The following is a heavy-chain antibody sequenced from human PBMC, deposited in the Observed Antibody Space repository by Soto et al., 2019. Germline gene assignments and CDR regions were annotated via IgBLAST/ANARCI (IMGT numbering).Heavy chain of an antibody. CDR1: GGSFSGYY. D-gene: IGHD3-3*01. J-gene: IGHJ4*02. V-gene: IGHV4-34*01. CDR3: ARGYWRGGVRG. Sequence: QVQLQQWGAGLLKPSETLSLTCAVYGGSFSGYYWSWIRQPPGKGLEWIGEINHSGSTNYNPSLKSRVTIAVDTSKNQFSLKLSSVTAADTAVYYCARGYWRGGVRGWGQGTLVTVSS. CDR2: INHSGST.